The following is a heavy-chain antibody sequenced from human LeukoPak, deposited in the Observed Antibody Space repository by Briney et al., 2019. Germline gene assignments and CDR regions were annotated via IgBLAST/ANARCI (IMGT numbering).Heavy chain of an antibody. CDR2: INSDGSST. CDR1: GFTISSYW. D-gene: IGHD1-20*01. Sequence: GGSRRLSCAASGFTISSYWIHWVRQAPGKGLVWVSRINSDGSSTSYADSVKGRFTISRDNAKNTLYLQMNSLRAEDTAVYYCARAPHNWRPNDAFDIWGQGTMVTVSS. V-gene: IGHV3-74*01. CDR3: ARAPHNWRPNDAFDI. J-gene: IGHJ3*02.